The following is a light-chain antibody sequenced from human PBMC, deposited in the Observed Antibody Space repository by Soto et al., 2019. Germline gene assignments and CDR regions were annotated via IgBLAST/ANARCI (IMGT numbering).Light chain of an antibody. J-gene: IGKJ4*01. CDR2: DAS. CDR3: QQRSNWPLT. CDR1: QSVSSY. Sequence: TQSPVALSVSPGERATLSCGASQSVSSYLAWYQQKPGQAPRLLIYDASNRATGIPARFSGSGSGTDFTLTISSLEPEDFAVYYCQQRSNWPLTFGGGTKVDTK. V-gene: IGKV3-11*01.